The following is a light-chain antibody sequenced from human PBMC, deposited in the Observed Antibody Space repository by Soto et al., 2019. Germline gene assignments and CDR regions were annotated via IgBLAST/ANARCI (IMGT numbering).Light chain of an antibody. CDR1: QSVSSSY. Sequence: EIVLTQSPGTLSLSPGERATLSCRASQSVSSSYLAWYQQKPGQAPRLLIYGASSRATGIPDRFSGSGSGTDFALAISRLEPEDFAVYYCQQYGSSPVTFGQGTRLEIK. V-gene: IGKV3-20*01. CDR2: GAS. J-gene: IGKJ5*01. CDR3: QQYGSSPVT.